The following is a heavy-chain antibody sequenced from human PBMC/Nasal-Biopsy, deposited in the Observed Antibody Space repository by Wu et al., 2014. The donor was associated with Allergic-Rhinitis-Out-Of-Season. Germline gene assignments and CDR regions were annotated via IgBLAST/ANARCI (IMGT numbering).Heavy chain of an antibody. D-gene: IGHD6-19*01. CDR3: VKTDWERDRWLGYHFES. CDR2: IADDGSEK. V-gene: IGHV3-30*18. J-gene: IGHJ4*02. Sequence: RLSCAASGFTFEIYGMHWVRQALGKGPEWVALIADDGSEKYYADSVNGRFTISRDNSKNTLYLQMNSLRSDDTAVYYCVKTDWERDRWLGYHFESWGQGDPGHCLF. CDR1: GFTFEIYG.